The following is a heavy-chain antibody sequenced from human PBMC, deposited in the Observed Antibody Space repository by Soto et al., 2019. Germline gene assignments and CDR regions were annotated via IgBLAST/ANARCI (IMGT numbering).Heavy chain of an antibody. CDR3: ARLHDVVVPAAIDYYYGMDV. V-gene: IGHV5-10-1*01. D-gene: IGHD2-2*02. CDR2: IDPSDSYT. Sequence: GESLKISCKGSGYSFTSYWISWVRQMPGEGLEWMGRIDPSDSYTNYSPSFQGHVTISADKSISTAYLQWSSLKASDTAMYYCARLHDVVVPAAIDYYYGMDVWGQGTTVTVSS. CDR1: GYSFTSYW. J-gene: IGHJ6*02.